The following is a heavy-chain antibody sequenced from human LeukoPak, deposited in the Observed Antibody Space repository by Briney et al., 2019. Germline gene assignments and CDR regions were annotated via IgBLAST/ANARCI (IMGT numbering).Heavy chain of an antibody. CDR3: ARDSGGGDSLSAFDI. CDR1: GYTFTGYY. Sequence: ASVKVSCKASGYTFTGYYMHWVRQAPGQGLEWMGWINPNSGGTNYAQKFQGWVTMTRDTSISTAYMELSRLRSDDTAVYYCARDSGGGDSLSAFDIWGQGTMVTVSS. CDR2: INPNSGGT. V-gene: IGHV1-2*04. D-gene: IGHD2-21*02. J-gene: IGHJ3*02.